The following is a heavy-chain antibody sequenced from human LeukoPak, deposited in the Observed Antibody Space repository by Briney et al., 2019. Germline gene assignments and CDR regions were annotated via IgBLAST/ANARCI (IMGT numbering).Heavy chain of an antibody. Sequence: SETLSLTCTVSGGSISSYSWRWIRQPPGKGLEWIGYIYYSGTTNYNPSLKSRVTISVDTSKNQFSLKLSSVTAADTAVYYCARRGYYDSSGHGPWGQGTLVTVSS. CDR2: IYYSGTT. D-gene: IGHD3-22*01. CDR1: GGSISSYS. J-gene: IGHJ5*02. CDR3: ARRGYYDSSGHGP. V-gene: IGHV4-59*01.